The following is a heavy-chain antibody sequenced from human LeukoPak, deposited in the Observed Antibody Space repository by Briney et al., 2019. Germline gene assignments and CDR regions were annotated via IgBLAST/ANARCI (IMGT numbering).Heavy chain of an antibody. CDR3: ARDLAKGHY. CDR2: IKSDGSDT. J-gene: IGHJ4*02. D-gene: IGHD5-12*01. Sequence: PGGSLRLSCAASGFAFNTYWMHWVRQAPGKGLVWVSRIKSDGSDTTYTDSVKGRFTISRDNAKNTLYLQMNSLRVDDTAVYYCARDLAKGHYWGQGTLVTVSS. V-gene: IGHV3-74*01. CDR1: GFAFNTYW.